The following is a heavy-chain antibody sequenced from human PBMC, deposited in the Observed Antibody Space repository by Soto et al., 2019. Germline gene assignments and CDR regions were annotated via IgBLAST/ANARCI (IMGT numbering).Heavy chain of an antibody. CDR3: ARCYGDYVNQH. CDR1: GGSISSSSYY. J-gene: IGHJ1*01. CDR2: IYYSGST. Sequence: QLQLQESGPGLVKPSETLSLTCTVSGGSISSSSYYWGWIRQPPGKGLEWIGSIYYSGSTYYNPSLKSRVTISVDTSKNQFSLKLSSVTAADTAVYYCARCYGDYVNQHWGQGTLVTVSS. V-gene: IGHV4-39*01. D-gene: IGHD4-17*01.